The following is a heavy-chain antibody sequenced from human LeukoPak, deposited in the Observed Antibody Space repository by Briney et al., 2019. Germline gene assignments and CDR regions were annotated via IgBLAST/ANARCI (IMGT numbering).Heavy chain of an antibody. CDR1: GGSFSDYY. V-gene: IGHV4-34*01. J-gene: IGHJ3*02. D-gene: IGHD1-1*01. Sequence: PSETLSLTCAVYGGSFSDYYWSWIRQAPGQGLEWIGEINHSGSTSYNPSLKSRVSISVDTSKNQFSLKLTSVTAADTSVYYCARPKRNGNRRDAFDIWGQGTMVTVSS. CDR3: ARPKRNGNRRDAFDI. CDR2: INHSGST.